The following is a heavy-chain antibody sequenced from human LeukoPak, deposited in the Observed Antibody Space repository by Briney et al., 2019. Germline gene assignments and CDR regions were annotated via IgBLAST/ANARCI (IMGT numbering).Heavy chain of an antibody. J-gene: IGHJ4*02. V-gene: IGHV1-46*01. CDR3: ARGIVVVTTVDY. CDR2: INPSGGST. Sequence: ASVKVSCKASGYTFTGYYMHWVRQAPGQGLEWMGIINPSGGSTSYAQKFQGRVTMTRDMSTSTVYMELSSLRSEDTAVYYCARGIVVVTTVDYWGQGTLVTVSS. CDR1: GYTFTGYY. D-gene: IGHD3-22*01.